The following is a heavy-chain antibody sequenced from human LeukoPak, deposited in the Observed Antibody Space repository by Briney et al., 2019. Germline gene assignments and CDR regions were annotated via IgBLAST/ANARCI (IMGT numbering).Heavy chain of an antibody. CDR3: ARGVYDSSGSRRFDI. D-gene: IGHD3-22*01. Sequence: GGSLRLSCAASGFTFSDYYMSWIRQAPGEGLEWVSYISSSGSTIYYADSVKGRFTISRVNAKNSLYLQMNSLRAEDTAVYYCARGVYDSSGSRRFDIWGQGTMVTVSS. J-gene: IGHJ3*02. CDR2: ISSSGSTI. CDR1: GFTFSDYY. V-gene: IGHV3-11*01.